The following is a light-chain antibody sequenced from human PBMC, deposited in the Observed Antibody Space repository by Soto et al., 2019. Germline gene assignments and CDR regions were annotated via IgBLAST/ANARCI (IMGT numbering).Light chain of an antibody. CDR3: QQYGSSPRT. Sequence: EIVLTQSPGTLSLSPGERATLSCRARQTVSRSYLTWYQQKPGQPPRLLIYGASSRATGIPDRFSGSGSGTDFTLTISRLEPEDFAVYYCQQYGSSPRTFGQGTKVEIK. CDR2: GAS. V-gene: IGKV3-20*01. CDR1: QTVSRSY. J-gene: IGKJ1*01.